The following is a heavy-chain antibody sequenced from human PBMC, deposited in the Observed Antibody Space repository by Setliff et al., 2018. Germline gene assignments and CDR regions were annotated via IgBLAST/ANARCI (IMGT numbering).Heavy chain of an antibody. J-gene: IGHJ6*02. CDR3: ARDRQYCSSPTCYSSYFYYYGMDV. D-gene: IGHD2-2*02. Sequence: SETLSLTCAVYGGSLSGYYWSWVRQPPGKGLEWIGEIYHSGSTNYNPSLKSRVTISVDTSKNQFSLKLSSVTAADTAVYYCARDRQYCSSPTCYSSYFYYYGMDVWGQGTTVTVSS. V-gene: IGHV4-34*01. CDR1: GGSLSGYY. CDR2: IYHSGST.